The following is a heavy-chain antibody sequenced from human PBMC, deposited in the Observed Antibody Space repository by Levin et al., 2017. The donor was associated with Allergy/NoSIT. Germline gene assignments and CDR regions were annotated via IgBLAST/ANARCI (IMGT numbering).Heavy chain of an antibody. J-gene: IGHJ6*03. CDR1: GFTFSNYG. CDR3: AKSSDRRGLVGVLYYYMDV. V-gene: IGHV3-30*18. CDR2: MSYDENNK. D-gene: IGHD2-8*01. Sequence: GESLKISCAASGFTFSNYGMHWVRQAPGKGLEWVAVMSYDENNKYYADSVKGRFTISRDNSENTLYLQVNSLRAEDTAVYYCAKSSDRRGLVGVLYYYMDVWGKGTTVTVSS.